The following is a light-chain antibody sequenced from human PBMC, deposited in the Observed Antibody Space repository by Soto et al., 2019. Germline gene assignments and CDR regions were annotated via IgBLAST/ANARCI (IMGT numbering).Light chain of an antibody. Sequence: QSVLTQPPSVSGAPGQRVTISCTGTSSNIGAGYDVHWYQQLPGTAPKLFMYANNNRPSGVPDRFSGSKSGTSASLAITGLQAEDEADFYCQSYDSSLSGYVFGTGTKVTVL. J-gene: IGLJ1*01. CDR1: SSNIGAGYD. CDR3: QSYDSSLSGYV. CDR2: ANN. V-gene: IGLV1-40*01.